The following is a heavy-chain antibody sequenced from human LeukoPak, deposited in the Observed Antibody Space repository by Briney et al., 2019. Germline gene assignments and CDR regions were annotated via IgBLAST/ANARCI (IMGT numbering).Heavy chain of an antibody. CDR3: AKVVVVAALPYYYYMDV. J-gene: IGHJ6*03. V-gene: IGHV3-23*01. CDR2: ISGSGGST. CDR1: GFTFSSYG. Sequence: GGSLRLSCAASGFTFSSYGMSWVRQAPGKGLEWVSAISGSGGSTYYADSVKGRFTISRDNSKNTLYLQMNRLRAEDTAVYYCAKVVVVAALPYYYYMDVWGKGTTVTISS. D-gene: IGHD2-15*01.